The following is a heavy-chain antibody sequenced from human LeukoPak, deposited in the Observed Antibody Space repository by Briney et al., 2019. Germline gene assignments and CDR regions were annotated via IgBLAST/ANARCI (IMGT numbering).Heavy chain of an antibody. CDR1: GGSISSSSYS. V-gene: IGHV4-39*01. D-gene: IGHD2-15*01. J-gene: IGHJ3*02. Sequence: PSETLSLTCTVSGGSISSSSYSWGWIRQPPGKGLEWIGSIYYSGSTYYNPSLKSRVTISVGTSKNQFSLKLSSVTAADTAVYYCARQRSVVDAFDIWGQGTMVTVSS. CDR3: ARQRSVVDAFDI. CDR2: IYYSGST.